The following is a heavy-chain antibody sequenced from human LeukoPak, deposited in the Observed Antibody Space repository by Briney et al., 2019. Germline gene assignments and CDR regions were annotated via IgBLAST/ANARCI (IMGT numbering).Heavy chain of an antibody. J-gene: IGHJ4*02. V-gene: IGHV1-69*13. CDR2: IIPIFGTA. D-gene: IGHD6-19*01. Sequence: EASVKVSCKASGGTFSSYAISWVRQAPGQGLEWMGGIIPIFGTADYAQKFQGRVTITADESTSTAYMELTSLRSEDTAVYYCARAFSSNWYYFDYWGQGTLVTVSS. CDR1: GGTFSSYA. CDR3: ARAFSSNWYYFDY.